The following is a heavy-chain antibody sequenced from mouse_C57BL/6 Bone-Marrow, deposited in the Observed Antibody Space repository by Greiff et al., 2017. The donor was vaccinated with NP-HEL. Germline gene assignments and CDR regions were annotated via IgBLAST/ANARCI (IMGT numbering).Heavy chain of an antibody. CDR3: ARIYYSNPAWFAY. V-gene: IGHV1-64*01. J-gene: IGHJ3*01. D-gene: IGHD2-5*01. CDR2: IHPNSGST. CDR1: GYTFTSYW. Sequence: QVQLQQPGAELVKPGASVKLSCKASGYTFTSYWMHWVKQRPGQGLEWIGMIHPNSGSTNYNEKFKSKATLTVDKSSSTAYMQLSSLTPEDSAVYYCARIYYSNPAWFAYWGQGTLVTVSA.